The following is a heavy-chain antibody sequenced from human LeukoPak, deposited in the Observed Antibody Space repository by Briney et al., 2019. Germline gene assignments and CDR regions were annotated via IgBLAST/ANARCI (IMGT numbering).Heavy chain of an antibody. Sequence: SETLSLTCTVAGGSISYYYWSWVRQPPGKGLEWIGNIHDSGSTNYNPSLKSRVTISVDTSKKQFSLKLTSVIAADTAVYYCARATYSSSSYWFDPWGQGTLVTVSS. CDR3: ARATYSSSSYWFDP. CDR1: GGSISYYY. D-gene: IGHD6-6*01. V-gene: IGHV4-59*01. J-gene: IGHJ5*02. CDR2: IHDSGST.